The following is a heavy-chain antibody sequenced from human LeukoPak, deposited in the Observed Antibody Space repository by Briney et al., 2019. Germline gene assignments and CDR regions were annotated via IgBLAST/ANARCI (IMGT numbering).Heavy chain of an antibody. CDR2: MHYPGRT. D-gene: IGHD3-10*01. V-gene: IGHV4-39*01. J-gene: IGHJ5*02. Sequence: PSETLSLTCSVSGRSMTSSSYYWAWIRQSPEKGLQWIVSMHYPGRTDYNRSLKSRVTISGHGFENQGSVKVWCVSAARRAVYYCARIKEVRRGGPNWFDPWGQGTLVTVSS. CDR1: GRSMTSSSYY. CDR3: ARIKEVRRGGPNWFDP.